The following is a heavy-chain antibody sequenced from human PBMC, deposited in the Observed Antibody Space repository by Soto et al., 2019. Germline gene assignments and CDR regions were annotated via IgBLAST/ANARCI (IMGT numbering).Heavy chain of an antibody. J-gene: IGHJ5*02. Sequence: SETLSLTCTVSGGSISSSSYYWGWIRQPPGKGLEWIGSIYYSGSTYYNPSLKSRVTISVDTSKNQFSLKLSSVTAADTAVYYCARRGGRNWFDPWGQGTLVTVSS. V-gene: IGHV4-39*01. CDR3: ARRGGRNWFDP. D-gene: IGHD2-15*01. CDR2: IYYSGST. CDR1: GGSISSSSYY.